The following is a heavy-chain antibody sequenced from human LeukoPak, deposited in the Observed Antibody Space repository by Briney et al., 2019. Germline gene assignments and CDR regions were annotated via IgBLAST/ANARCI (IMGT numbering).Heavy chain of an antibody. D-gene: IGHD6-13*01. CDR1: GGSISSGGYY. V-gene: IGHV4-31*03. CDR3: ARHKQQQLVLDY. CDR2: IYYSGST. Sequence: SETLSLTCTVSGGSISSGGYYWSWIRQHPGKGQEWIGYIYYSGSTYYNPSLKSRVTISVDTSKNQFSLKLSSVTAADTAVYYCARHKQQQLVLDYWGQGTLVTVSS. J-gene: IGHJ4*02.